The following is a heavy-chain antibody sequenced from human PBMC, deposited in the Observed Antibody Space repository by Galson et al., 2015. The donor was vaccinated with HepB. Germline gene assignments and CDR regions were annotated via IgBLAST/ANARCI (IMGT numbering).Heavy chain of an antibody. Sequence: QVQLQESGPGLVKPSETLSLTCAVFGGSFSTYHWTWIRQPPGKGLEWIGEITQSGSTHSNPSLKSRVTISVDTSKKQFSLKVRSVTAADTAVYYCARGKRRQLLLDYHYYGMDVWGQGTTVSVSS. V-gene: IGHV4-34*01. CDR1: GGSFSTYH. J-gene: IGHJ6*01. D-gene: IGHD3-3*01. CDR2: ITQSGST. CDR3: ARGKRRQLLLDYHYYGMDV.